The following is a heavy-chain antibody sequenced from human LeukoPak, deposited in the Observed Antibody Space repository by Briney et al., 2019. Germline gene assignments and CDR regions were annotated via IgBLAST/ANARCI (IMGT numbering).Heavy chain of an antibody. Sequence: ETLSLTCTVSDDSISPYYWAWIRQPPGEGLEWIGSTYHTGASNYTPSLKSRVTMSVDTSKNQFSLSLISVTAADTAVYYCARESPSLAVYGGPGVFDIWGQGTMVTVSS. CDR2: TYHTGAS. J-gene: IGHJ3*02. V-gene: IGHV4-59*01. CDR3: ARESPSLAVYGGPGVFDI. CDR1: DDSISPYY. D-gene: IGHD4-23*01.